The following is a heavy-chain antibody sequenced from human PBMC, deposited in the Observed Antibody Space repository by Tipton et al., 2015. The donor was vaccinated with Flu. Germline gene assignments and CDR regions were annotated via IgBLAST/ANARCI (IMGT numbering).Heavy chain of an antibody. CDR1: GGSISSYY. CDR2: IYTSGRT. Sequence: GLVKPSETLSLTCTVSGGSISSYYWSWIRQPAGKGLEWIGRIYTSGRTNYNPSLKSRVTMSVDTSKNQFSLKLSSVTAADTAGYYWGRGPGGGYIYDSWGRAPLVTVSS. CDR3: GRGPGGGYIYDS. D-gene: IGHD6-19*01. V-gene: IGHV4-4*07. J-gene: IGHJ4*02.